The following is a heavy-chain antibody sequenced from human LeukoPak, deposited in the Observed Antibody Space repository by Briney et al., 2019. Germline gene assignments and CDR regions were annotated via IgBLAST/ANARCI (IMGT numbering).Heavy chain of an antibody. J-gene: IGHJ4*02. Sequence: SETLSLTCTVSGGSISSSSYYWGWIRQPPGMGLEWIGNYYYSGSTYYNPSLKSRVTISVDTSKNQFSLRLSSVTAADSAVYYCAGTYCSSSTCWIDYWGQGTLVTVSS. V-gene: IGHV4-39*01. D-gene: IGHD2-2*01. CDR1: GGSISSSSYY. CDR3: AGTYCSSSTCWIDY. CDR2: YYYSGST.